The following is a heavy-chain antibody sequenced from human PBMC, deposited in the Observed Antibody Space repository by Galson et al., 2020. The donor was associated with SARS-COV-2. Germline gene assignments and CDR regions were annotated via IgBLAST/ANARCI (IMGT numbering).Heavy chain of an antibody. J-gene: IGHJ4*02. Sequence: GESLKISCKASGYTFTSYDINWVRQATGQGLEWMGWMNPQSGYTGSAQKFQGRVTMTRNTSISTAYMELSSLRSDDTAVYYCARVVGDPDYWGQGTLVTVSS. D-gene: IGHD4-17*01. CDR1: GYTFTSYD. CDR3: ARVVGDPDY. V-gene: IGHV1-8*02. CDR2: MNPQSGYT.